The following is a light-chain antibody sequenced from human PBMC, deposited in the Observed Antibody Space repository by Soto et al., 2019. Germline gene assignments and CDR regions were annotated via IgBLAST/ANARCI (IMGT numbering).Light chain of an antibody. CDR3: QQYGSSPLT. CDR1: QSVSSSN. Sequence: EIVLTQSPGTLSLSPGERATLSCRASQSVSSSNLAWYQQKPGQAPRLLIYAASSRATGIPDRFSGSGSGTDFTLTISRLEPEDFAVYYCQQYGSSPLTFGQGTKVEIK. J-gene: IGKJ1*01. V-gene: IGKV3-20*01. CDR2: AAS.